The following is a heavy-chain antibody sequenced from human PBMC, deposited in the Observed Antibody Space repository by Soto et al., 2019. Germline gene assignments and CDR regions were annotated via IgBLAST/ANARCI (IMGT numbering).Heavy chain of an antibody. CDR2: IYYSGDT. CDR1: GGSISSGAYY. V-gene: IGHV4-31*03. J-gene: IGHJ4*02. Sequence: SETLSLTCTVSGGSISSGAYYWSWIRQHPGKGLEWIGYIYYSGDTQYNPSLKSRVTISIDMSKNQFSLNLSSVTAADTAIYYCARVESASWFDYWGQGTLVTV. D-gene: IGHD2-2*01. CDR3: ARVESASWFDY.